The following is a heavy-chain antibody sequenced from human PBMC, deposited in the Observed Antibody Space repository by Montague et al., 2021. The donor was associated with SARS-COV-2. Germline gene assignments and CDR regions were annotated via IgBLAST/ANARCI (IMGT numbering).Heavy chain of an antibody. CDR1: DGSVSSPNW. J-gene: IGHJ6*02. V-gene: IGHV4-4*02. CDR3: ASGGTYHYGMDV. Sequence: SETLSLTCAVSDGSVSSPNWWNWVRQPPGKGLEWIGEIYYAGNTNYNPSLKSRVTIFMDKSKNHFSLQLSSVTAADTAVYYCASGGTYHYGMDVWGQGTTVAVSS. CDR2: IYYAGNT. D-gene: IGHD3-16*01.